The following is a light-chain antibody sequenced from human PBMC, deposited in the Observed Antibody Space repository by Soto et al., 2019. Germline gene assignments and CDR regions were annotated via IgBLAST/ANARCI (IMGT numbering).Light chain of an antibody. CDR2: DDT. Sequence: SYELTQPPSVSVAPGQTARITCGENNIGSKSLHWYQQKPGQAPVLVVYDDTDRPSGIPERFSGSNSGNTATLTISRVEAGDEADYYCQVWDSTSDHYVFGSGTKLTVL. CDR1: NIGSKS. J-gene: IGLJ1*01. V-gene: IGLV3-21*02. CDR3: QVWDSTSDHYV.